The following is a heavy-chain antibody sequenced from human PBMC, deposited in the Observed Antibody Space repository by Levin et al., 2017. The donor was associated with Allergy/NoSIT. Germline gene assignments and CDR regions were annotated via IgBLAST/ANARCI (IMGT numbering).Heavy chain of an antibody. D-gene: IGHD3-3*01. CDR3: ARESIFGVDFFDY. V-gene: IGHV3-48*01. CDR1: GFTFSSYS. J-gene: IGHJ4*02. CDR2: ISSSSSTI. Sequence: TGGSLRLSCATSGFTFSSYSMNWVRQAPGKGLEWVSYISSSSSTIYYADSVKGRFTISRDNAKNSLYLQMNSLRAEDTAVYYCARESIFGVDFFDYWGQGTLITVSS.